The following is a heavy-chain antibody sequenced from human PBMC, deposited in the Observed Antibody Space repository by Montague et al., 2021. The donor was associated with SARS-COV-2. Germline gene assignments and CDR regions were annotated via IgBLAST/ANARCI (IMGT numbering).Heavy chain of an antibody. Sequence: PALVKPTQTLTLTCTFSGFSLSTNGMCVSWIRQPPGKALEWLALIDWDDDKYYSTSLKTRLTTSKDTSKNQVVLTMTNMDPVDTATYYCARIRDYDILTGSYSGFDYWGQGTLVTVSS. CDR2: IDWDDDK. CDR1: GFSLSTNGMC. D-gene: IGHD3-9*01. J-gene: IGHJ4*02. V-gene: IGHV2-70*01. CDR3: ARIRDYDILTGSYSGFDY.